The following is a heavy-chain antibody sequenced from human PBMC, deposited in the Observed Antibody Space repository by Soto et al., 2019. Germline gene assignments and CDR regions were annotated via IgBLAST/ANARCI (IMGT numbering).Heavy chain of an antibody. CDR3: ARGTGGYCRGGSFYAFDY. D-gene: IGHD2-15*01. CDR2: IYYSGST. J-gene: IGHJ4*02. CDR1: GGSISSGGYY. Sequence: SETLSLTCTVSGGSISSGGYYWSWIRQHPGKGLEWIGYIYYSGSTYYNPSLKSRVTISVDTSKNQFSLKLSSVTAADTAVYYCARGTGGYCRGGSFYAFDYWGQGTLVTVSS. V-gene: IGHV4-31*03.